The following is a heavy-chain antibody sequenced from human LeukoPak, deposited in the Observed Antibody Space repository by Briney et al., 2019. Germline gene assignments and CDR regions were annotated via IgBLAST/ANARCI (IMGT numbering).Heavy chain of an antibody. D-gene: IGHD2-21*02. V-gene: IGHV4-34*01. CDR1: GGSFSGYY. Sequence: PSETPSLTCVVYGGSFSGYYWSWIRQPPGKGLEWIGEINHSGSTKYNPSLKSRVTISVDTSKNQFSLKLNSVTAADTAVYYCAGGPVTALELLYYWGQGTLVTVAS. J-gene: IGHJ4*02. CDR3: AGGPVTALELLYY. CDR2: INHSGST.